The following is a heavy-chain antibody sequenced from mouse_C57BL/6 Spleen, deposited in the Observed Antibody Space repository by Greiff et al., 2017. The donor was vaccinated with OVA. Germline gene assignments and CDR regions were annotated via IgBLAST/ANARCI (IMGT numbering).Heavy chain of an antibody. J-gene: IGHJ4*01. D-gene: IGHD2-3*01. CDR2: ISYDGSN. V-gene: IGHV3-6*01. CDR1: GYSITSGYY. Sequence: ESGPGLVKPSQSLSLTCSVTGYSITSGYYWNWIRQFPGNKLEWMGYISYDGSNNYNPSLKNRISITRDTSKNQFFLKLNSVTTEDTATYYCARGGWSSYAMDYWGQGTSVTVSS. CDR3: ARGGWSSYAMDY.